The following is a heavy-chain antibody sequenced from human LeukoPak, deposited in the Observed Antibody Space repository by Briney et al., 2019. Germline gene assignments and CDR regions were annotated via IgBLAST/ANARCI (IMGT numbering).Heavy chain of an antibody. V-gene: IGHV4-34*09. D-gene: IGHD2-2*01. CDR1: GGSFSGYY. CDR3: ARWSSSTSFHFDY. CDR2: INHSGST. J-gene: IGHJ4*02. Sequence: SETLSLTCAVYGGSFSGYYWSWIRQPPGKGLEWIAEINHSGSTNYNPSLKSRVTISVDTSKNQFSLKLSSVTAADTAVYYCARWSSSTSFHFDYWGQGTLVTVSS.